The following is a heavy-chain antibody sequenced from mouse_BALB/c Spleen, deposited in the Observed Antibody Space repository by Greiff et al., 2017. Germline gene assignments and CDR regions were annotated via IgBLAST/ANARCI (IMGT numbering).Heavy chain of an antibody. D-gene: IGHD3-1*01. CDR3: ARGGLRDYFDY. J-gene: IGHJ2*01. CDR2: IYPGDGDT. Sequence: VKLQQSGAELARPGASVKLSCKASGYTFTSYWMQWVKQRPGQGLEWIGAIYPGDGDTRYTQKFKGKATLTADKSSSTAYMQLSSLASEDSAVYYCARGGLRDYFDYWGQGTTLTVSS. V-gene: IGHV1-87*01. CDR1: GYTFTSYW.